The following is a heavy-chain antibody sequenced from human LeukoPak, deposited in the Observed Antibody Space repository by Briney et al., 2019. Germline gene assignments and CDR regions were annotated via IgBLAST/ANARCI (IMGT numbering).Heavy chain of an antibody. CDR2: ISGSSAGT. D-gene: IGHD6-19*01. J-gene: IGHJ4*02. Sequence: PGGSLRLSCGASGFSISSHAMSWVRQAPGKGLEWVSAISGSSAGTYYADSAKGRFTISRDNSRNTLYLQMNSLRAEDTAVYYCAKLAGWTNFDYWGQGTLVTVSS. CDR3: AKLAGWTNFDY. V-gene: IGHV3-23*01. CDR1: GFSISSHA.